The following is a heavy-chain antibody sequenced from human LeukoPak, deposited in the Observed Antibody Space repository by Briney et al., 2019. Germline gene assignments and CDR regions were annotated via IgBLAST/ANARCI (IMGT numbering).Heavy chain of an antibody. V-gene: IGHV4-4*02. D-gene: IGHD3-3*01. CDR2: IYHSGST. Sequence: SGTLSLTCAVSGGSISSSSWWSWVRQPPGKGLEWIGEIYHSGSTNYNPSLKSRVTISVDKSKNQFSLKLSSVTAADTAVYYCARDGTGVVIGRNHYYYYGMDVWGQGTTVTVSS. J-gene: IGHJ6*02. CDR3: ARDGTGVVIGRNHYYYYGMDV. CDR1: GGSISSSSW.